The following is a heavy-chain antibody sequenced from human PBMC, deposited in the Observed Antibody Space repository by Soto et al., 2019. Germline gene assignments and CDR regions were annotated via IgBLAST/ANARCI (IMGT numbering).Heavy chain of an antibody. CDR1: GFTFSSYA. CDR3: AKDRNPYYYDSSGYNWFDP. D-gene: IGHD3-22*01. V-gene: IGHV3-23*01. CDR2: ISGSGGST. J-gene: IGHJ5*02. Sequence: GGSLRLSCAASGFTFSSYAMSWVRQAPWKGLEWVSAISGSGGSTYYADSVKGRFTISRDNSKNTLYLQMNSLRAEDTAVYYCAKDRNPYYYDSSGYNWFDPWGQGTLVTVSS.